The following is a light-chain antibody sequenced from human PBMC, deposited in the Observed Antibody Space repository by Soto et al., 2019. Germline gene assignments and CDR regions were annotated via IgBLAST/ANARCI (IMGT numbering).Light chain of an antibody. CDR2: EVR. CDR1: SSNIGAGYD. Sequence: QSVLTQPPSVSGAPGQRVTISCTGSSSNIGAGYDVHWYQQLPGAAPKLIIYEVRKRPSGVPARFSGSKSGNTASLTVSGLQAEDEADYYCSSYAGRNTLVFGTGTKVTVL. J-gene: IGLJ1*01. CDR3: SSYAGRNTLV. V-gene: IGLV1-40*01.